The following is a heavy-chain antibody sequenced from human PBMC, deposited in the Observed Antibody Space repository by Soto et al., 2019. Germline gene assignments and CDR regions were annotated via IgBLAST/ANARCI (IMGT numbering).Heavy chain of an antibody. J-gene: IGHJ4*02. CDR2: IKGKPDGGAT. V-gene: IGHV3-15*01. Sequence: EVQLVESGGGLVKPGGSLRLSCAASGITFNTAWLTWVRQAPGKGLEWVGRIKGKPDGGATDYAAPVEGRFTISRDDSKNTLYLQMNSLKTEDTAVYYCTAYNWKDGTFDYWGQGTLVTVSS. CDR1: GITFNTAW. D-gene: IGHD1-1*01. CDR3: TAYNWKDGTFDY.